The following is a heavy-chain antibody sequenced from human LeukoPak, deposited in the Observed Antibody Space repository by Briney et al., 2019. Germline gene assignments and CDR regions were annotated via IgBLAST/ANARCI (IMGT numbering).Heavy chain of an antibody. J-gene: IGHJ4*02. CDR2: ISSTSSDI. V-gene: IGHV3-21*04. CDR3: AKGLFSGYDKYLDS. Sequence: GGSLRLSCVASGFAFETYTMNWVRQAPGKGLEWVSFISSTSSDINYADSVRDRFAISRDNAKNSLFLQMDSLRVEDTAVYYCAKGLFSGYDKYLDSWGQGTLVTVSS. D-gene: IGHD5-12*01. CDR1: GFAFETYT.